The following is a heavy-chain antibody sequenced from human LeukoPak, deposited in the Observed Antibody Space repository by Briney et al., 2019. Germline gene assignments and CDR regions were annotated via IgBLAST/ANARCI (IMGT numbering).Heavy chain of an antibody. CDR3: TRERDSWNSDFDY. Sequence: GRSLRLSCTVSGFTFGDYAMSWFRQAPGKGLGWVGFIRSKAYGGTTKYAASVKGRFTISRDDSKSITYLQMNSLKTEDTAVYYCTRERDSWNSDFDYWGQGTLVTVSS. CDR1: GFTFGDYA. CDR2: IRSKAYGGTT. D-gene: IGHD1-7*01. J-gene: IGHJ4*02. V-gene: IGHV3-49*03.